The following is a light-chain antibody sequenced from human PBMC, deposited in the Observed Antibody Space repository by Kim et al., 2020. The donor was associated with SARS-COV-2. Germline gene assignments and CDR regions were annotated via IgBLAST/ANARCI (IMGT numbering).Light chain of an antibody. Sequence: GQSIAISCTGTSSDVGGYNYVSWYQQHPGKAPKVMIYDVTNRPSGVSNRFSGSKSGNPASLTISGLQAEDEADYYCSSYTSSSTLVFGTGTKVTVL. CDR1: SSDVGGYNY. V-gene: IGLV2-14*03. J-gene: IGLJ1*01. CDR3: SSYTSSSTLV. CDR2: DVT.